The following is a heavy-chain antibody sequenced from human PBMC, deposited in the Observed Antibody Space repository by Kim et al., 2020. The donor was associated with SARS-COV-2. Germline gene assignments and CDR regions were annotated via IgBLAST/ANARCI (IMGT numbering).Heavy chain of an antibody. CDR1: GGTFSSYA. J-gene: IGHJ4*02. V-gene: IGHV1-69*04. CDR2: IIPILGIA. CDR3: ARVGAYPIVGATIYTFDY. D-gene: IGHD1-26*01. Sequence: SVKVSCKASGGTFSSYAISWVRQAPGQGLEWMGRIIPILGIANYAQKFQGRVTITADKSTSTAYMELSSLRSEDTAVYYCARVGAYPIVGATIYTFDYWGQGTLVTVSS.